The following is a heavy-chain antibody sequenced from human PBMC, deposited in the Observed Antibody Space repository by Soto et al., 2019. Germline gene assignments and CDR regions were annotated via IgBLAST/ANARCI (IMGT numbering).Heavy chain of an antibody. V-gene: IGHV1-69*12. D-gene: IGHD3-3*02. J-gene: IGHJ6*02. CDR3: ARDKDRQQLGGNYYYGIDV. Sequence: QVQLVQSGAEVKKPGSSVTVSCKASGGTFGNSAISWVRQAPGQGLEWMGGIIPISPTPDYAQKFQGRVTITADESTSTAYMELTSLRSEDTAVYYCARDKDRQQLGGNYYYGIDVWAQGTTVTVSS. CDR1: GGTFGNSA. CDR2: IIPISPTP.